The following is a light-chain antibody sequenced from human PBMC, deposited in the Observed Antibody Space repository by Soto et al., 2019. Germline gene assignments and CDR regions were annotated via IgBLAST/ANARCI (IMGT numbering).Light chain of an antibody. CDR2: DVT. CDR1: SSDVGRYDF. Sequence: QSALTQPRSVSGSPGQSIAISCTGTSSDVGRYDFVSWYQQNPGRAPKVLIYDVTKRPSGVPDRFSGSKSGNTAFLTISGLQAEDEAEYYCCSYAGTYTLVFGGGTKVTVL. CDR3: CSYAGTYTLV. J-gene: IGLJ2*01. V-gene: IGLV2-11*01.